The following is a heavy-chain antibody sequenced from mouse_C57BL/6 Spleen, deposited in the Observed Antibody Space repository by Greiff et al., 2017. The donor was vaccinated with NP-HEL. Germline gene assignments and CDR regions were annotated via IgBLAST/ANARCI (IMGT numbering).Heavy chain of an antibody. D-gene: IGHD1-1*01. J-gene: IGHJ2*01. V-gene: IGHV5-17*01. CDR2: ISSGSSTI. CDR1: GFTFSDYG. Sequence: DVMLVESGGGLVKPGGSLKLSCAASGFTFSDYGMHWVRQAPEKGLEWVAYISSGSSTIYYADTVKGRFTISRDNAKNTLFLQMTSLRSEDTAMYYCARHYYGSSDYWGQGTTLTVSS. CDR3: ARHYYGSSDY.